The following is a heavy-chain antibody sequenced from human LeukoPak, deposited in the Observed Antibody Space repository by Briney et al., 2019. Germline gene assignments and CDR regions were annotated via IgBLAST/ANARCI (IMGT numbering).Heavy chain of an antibody. V-gene: IGHV3-74*01. CDR3: GRGRPRGYSGYVIDY. CDR1: GFIFSSYW. Sequence: GGSLRLSCGASGFIFSSYWMHWVRQAPGKGLVWISRIKYDWTTTSYADSVERRFTLSRHNAKNTLYLQMNSLSAEHTTASYCGRGRPRGYSGYVIDYWGQGTPITVSS. J-gene: IGHJ4*02. D-gene: IGHD5-12*01. CDR2: IKYDWTTT.